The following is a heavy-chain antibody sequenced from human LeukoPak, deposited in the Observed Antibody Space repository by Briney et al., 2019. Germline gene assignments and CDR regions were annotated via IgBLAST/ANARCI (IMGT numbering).Heavy chain of an antibody. Sequence: SETLSLTCAVYGGSFSGYYWSWIRQPPGKGLEWIGEINHSGSTNYNPSLKSRVTISVDTSKNQFSLKLSSVTAADTAVYYCARVYSSSWYYFDYWGQGTLVTVSS. D-gene: IGHD6-13*01. J-gene: IGHJ4*02. V-gene: IGHV4-34*01. CDR3: ARVYSSSWYYFDY. CDR1: GGSFSGYY. CDR2: INHSGST.